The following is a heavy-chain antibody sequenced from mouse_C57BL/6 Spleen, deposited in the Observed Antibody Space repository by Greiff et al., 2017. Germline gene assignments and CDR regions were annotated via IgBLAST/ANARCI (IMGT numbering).Heavy chain of an antibody. CDR3: ARADDYSWFAY. J-gene: IGHJ3*01. V-gene: IGHV3-1*01. CDR1: GYSITSGYD. CDR2: ISYSGST. D-gene: IGHD2-4*01. Sequence: DVQLVESGPGMVKPSQSLSLTCTVTGYSITSGYDWHWIRHFPGNKLEWMGYISYSGSTNYNPSLKSRISITHDTSKNHFFLKLNSVTTEDTATYYCARADDYSWFAYWGQGTLVTVSA.